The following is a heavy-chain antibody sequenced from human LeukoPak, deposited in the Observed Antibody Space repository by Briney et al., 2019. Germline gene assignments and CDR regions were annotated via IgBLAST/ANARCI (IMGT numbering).Heavy chain of an antibody. CDR3: ATVGATGWFDP. V-gene: IGHV3-21*01. CDR2: ISSSSSYI. D-gene: IGHD1-26*01. Sequence: GGSLRLSCAASGFTFSSYSMNWVRQAPGKGLEWVSSISSSSSYIYYADSVKGRFTISRDNAKNSLYLQMNSLRAEDTAVYYCATVGATGWFDPWGQEPWSPSPQ. J-gene: IGHJ5*02. CDR1: GFTFSSYS.